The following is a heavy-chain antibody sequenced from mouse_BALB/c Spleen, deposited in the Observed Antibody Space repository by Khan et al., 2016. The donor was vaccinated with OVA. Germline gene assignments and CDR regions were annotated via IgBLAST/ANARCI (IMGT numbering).Heavy chain of an antibody. Sequence: QVQLKESGPGLVAPSQSLSITCTVSGFSLTSYGVHWVRQPPGKGLEWLGVIWAGGSTNYHSALMSRLSTSKDKSKSQVFLKMNSLQTDRTTSYFCARFYDPYYALDYWGQGTSVTVSS. J-gene: IGHJ4*01. D-gene: IGHD2-3*01. CDR1: GFSLTSYG. CDR2: IWAGGST. CDR3: ARFYDPYYALDY. V-gene: IGHV2-9*02.